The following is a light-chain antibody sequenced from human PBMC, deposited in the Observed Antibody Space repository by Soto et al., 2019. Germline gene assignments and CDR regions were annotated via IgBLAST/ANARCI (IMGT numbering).Light chain of an antibody. CDR1: RSLLKANGYTY. CDR2: LGY. J-gene: IGKJ1*01. Sequence: DIVMTQSPLSLTVTPGEPASISCRSSRSLLKANGYTYFHWFLQKPGQSPQLLIYLGYNRAPGVPDRFSGAGSGTDFTLEISRVEAEDVGVYYCMQTLESRTFGQGTKVEIK. V-gene: IGKV2-28*01. CDR3: MQTLESRT.